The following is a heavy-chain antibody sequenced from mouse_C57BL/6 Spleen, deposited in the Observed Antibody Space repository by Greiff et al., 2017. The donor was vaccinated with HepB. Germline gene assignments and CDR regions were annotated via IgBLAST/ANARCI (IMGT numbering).Heavy chain of an antibody. CDR3: ARTGKGSYYYAMDY. CDR2: IWTGGGT. CDR1: GFSLTSYA. V-gene: IGHV2-9-1*01. J-gene: IGHJ4*01. Sequence: QVQLQQSGPGLVAPSQSLSITCTVSGFSLTSYAISWVRQPPGKGLEWLGVIWTGGGTNYNSALKSRLSISKDNSKRQVFLKMNSLQTDDTARYYCARTGKGSYYYAMDYWGQGTSVTVSS.